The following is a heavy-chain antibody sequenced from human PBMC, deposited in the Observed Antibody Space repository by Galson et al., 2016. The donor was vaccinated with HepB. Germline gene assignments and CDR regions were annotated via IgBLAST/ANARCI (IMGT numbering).Heavy chain of an antibody. CDR1: GFTFSSYG. D-gene: IGHD6-19*01. V-gene: IGHV3-33*03. CDR3: AKDPSTGWYKYYHGMDV. CDR2: IRFDGSDK. J-gene: IGHJ6*02. Sequence: SLRLSCAASGFTFSSYGMDWVRQAPGKGLEWVAIIRFDGSDKYYADSVKGRFTISRDNSRNALYLEMNSLRAEDTAAFYCAKDPSTGWYKYYHGMDVWGQGTTVTVS.